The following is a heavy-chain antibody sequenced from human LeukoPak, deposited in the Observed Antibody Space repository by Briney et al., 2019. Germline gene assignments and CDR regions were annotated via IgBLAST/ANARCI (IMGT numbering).Heavy chain of an antibody. Sequence: SETLSLTCTVSGGSISSSSYYWGWIRQPPGKGLEWIGSIYYSGSTYYNPSLKSRDTISVDTSKNQFSLKLSSVTAADTAVYYCARHSYSSSPKPADYWGQGTLVTVSS. D-gene: IGHD6-13*01. V-gene: IGHV4-39*01. CDR2: IYYSGST. CDR1: GGSISSSSYY. J-gene: IGHJ4*02. CDR3: ARHSYSSSPKPADY.